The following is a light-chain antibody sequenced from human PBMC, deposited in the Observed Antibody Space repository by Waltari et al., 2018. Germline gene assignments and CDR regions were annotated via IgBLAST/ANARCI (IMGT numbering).Light chain of an antibody. CDR2: GHD. CDR3: LSRDSSSTRV. J-gene: IGLJ3*02. V-gene: IGLV3-19*01. CDR1: SLRRYY. Sequence: SSELTQDPAVSVALGQTVRITCQGDSLRRYYASWYQQRPGQAPFLVLYGHDNRPSGIPSRSPGPTPGNTASLTITRAQAEDAGVYYCLSRDSSSTRVFGGGTTLTV.